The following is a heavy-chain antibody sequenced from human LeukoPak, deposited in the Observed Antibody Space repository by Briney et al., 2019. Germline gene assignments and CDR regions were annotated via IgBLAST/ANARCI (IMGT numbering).Heavy chain of an antibody. J-gene: IGHJ5*02. V-gene: IGHV4-59*01. D-gene: IGHD6-13*01. Sequence: SETLSLTCTVSGGSISSYYWSWIRQPPGTGLEWFGYIYYSGSTNYNPSLKSRVTISVDTSKNQFSLKLSSVTAADTAVYYCARAGIEAAGTRFDPWGQGTLVTVSS. CDR3: ARAGIEAAGTRFDP. CDR1: GGSISSYY. CDR2: IYYSGST.